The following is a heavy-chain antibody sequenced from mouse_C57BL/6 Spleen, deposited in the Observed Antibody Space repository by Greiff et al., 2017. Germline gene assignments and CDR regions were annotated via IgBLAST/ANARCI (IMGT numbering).Heavy chain of an antibody. CDR2: IHPNSGST. J-gene: IGHJ1*03. Sequence: VQLQQPGAELVKPGASVTLSCKASGYTFTSYWMHWVKQRPGQGLEWIGMIHPNSGSTNYNEKFKSKATLTVDKSSSTAYMQLSSLTSADSAVYYSARDYGSSDWYFDVWGTGTTVTVSS. V-gene: IGHV1-64*01. D-gene: IGHD1-1*01. CDR1: GYTFTSYW. CDR3: ARDYGSSDWYFDV.